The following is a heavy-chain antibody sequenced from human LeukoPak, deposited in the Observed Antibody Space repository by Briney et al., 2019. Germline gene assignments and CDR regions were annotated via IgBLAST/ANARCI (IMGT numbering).Heavy chain of an antibody. Sequence: GGSLRLSCAASGFTFSSYSMNWVRQAPGKGLEWVSYISSSSSTIYYADSVKGRFTISRDNAKNSLYLQMNSLRAEDTAVYYCARDRYYYDSSGLKSLDYWGQGTLVTVSS. CDR3: ARDRYYYDSSGLKSLDY. J-gene: IGHJ4*02. D-gene: IGHD3-22*01. V-gene: IGHV3-48*01. CDR2: ISSSSSTI. CDR1: GFTFSSYS.